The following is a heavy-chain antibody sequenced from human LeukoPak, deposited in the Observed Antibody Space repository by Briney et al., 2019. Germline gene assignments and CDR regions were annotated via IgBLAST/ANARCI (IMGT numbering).Heavy chain of an antibody. V-gene: IGHV1-8*01. J-gene: IGHJ4*02. CDR3: ARAIAARPPDY. Sequence: VASVKVSCKASGYTFTCYDINWVRQATGQGLEWMGWMNPNSGNTGYAQKLQGRVTMTTDTSTSTAYMELRSLRSDDTAVYYCARAIAARPPDYWGQGTLVTVSS. D-gene: IGHD6-6*01. CDR1: GYTFTCYD. CDR2: MNPNSGNT.